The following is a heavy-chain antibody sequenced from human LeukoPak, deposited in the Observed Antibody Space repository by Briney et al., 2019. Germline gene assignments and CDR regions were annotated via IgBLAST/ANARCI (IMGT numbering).Heavy chain of an antibody. D-gene: IGHD2-2*01. J-gene: IGHJ6*04. CDR3: ARGGVPAALYGMDV. V-gene: IGHV1-69*01. CDR2: IIPIFGTA. Sequence: ASVKVSCKASGGTFSSYAISWVRQAPGQVLEWMGGIIPIFGTANYAQKFQGRVTITADESTSTAYMELSSLRSEDTAVYYCARGGVPAALYGMDVWGKGTTVTVSS. CDR1: GGTFSSYA.